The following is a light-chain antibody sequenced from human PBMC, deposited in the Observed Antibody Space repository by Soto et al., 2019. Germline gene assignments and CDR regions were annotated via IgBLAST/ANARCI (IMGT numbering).Light chain of an antibody. CDR2: GAS. CDR3: QQYGSSPWT. J-gene: IGKJ1*01. CDR1: QSISSSS. Sequence: EIVLTQSPGTLSLSPGERATLSCRASQSISSSSLAWFQQNPGQAPRLLIYGASSRATGIPDRFGGSGSGTDFTLTISRLEPEDFAVYYCQQYGSSPWTFGQGTKVEIK. V-gene: IGKV3-20*01.